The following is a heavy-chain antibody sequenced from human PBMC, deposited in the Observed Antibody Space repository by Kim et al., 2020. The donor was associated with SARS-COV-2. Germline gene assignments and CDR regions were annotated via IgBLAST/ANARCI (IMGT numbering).Heavy chain of an antibody. J-gene: IGHJ4*02. Sequence: SQTLSLTCAISGDSVSSNSAAWNWIRQSPSRGLEWLGRTYYKSKWYSDYAVSVKSRITINPDTSKNQFSLQLDSVTPEDTAVYYCASGSWYPYYFDYWGQGNLVTVSS. CDR3: ASGSWYPYYFDY. D-gene: IGHD6-13*01. V-gene: IGHV6-1*01. CDR1: GDSVSSNSAA. CDR2: TYYKSKWYS.